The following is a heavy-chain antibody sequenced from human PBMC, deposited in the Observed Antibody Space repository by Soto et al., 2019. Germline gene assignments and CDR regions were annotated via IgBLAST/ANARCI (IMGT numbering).Heavy chain of an antibody. Sequence: ASVKVSCKASGYTLTSYGISWVRQAPGQGLEWMGWISAYNGNTNYAQKLQGRVTMTTDTSTSTAYMELRSLRSDDTAVYYCARDLSRFLEWSQPDAFDIWGQGTMVTVSS. CDR3: ARDLSRFLEWSQPDAFDI. J-gene: IGHJ3*02. CDR1: GYTLTSYG. D-gene: IGHD3-3*01. V-gene: IGHV1-18*01. CDR2: ISAYNGNT.